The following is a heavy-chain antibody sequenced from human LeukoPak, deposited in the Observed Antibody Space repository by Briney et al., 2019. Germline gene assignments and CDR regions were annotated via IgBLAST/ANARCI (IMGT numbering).Heavy chain of an antibody. J-gene: IGHJ4*02. Sequence: ASVKVSCKASGYTFTSYGISWVRQAPGQGLEWMGWISAYNGNTTYAQKFRGRLTMTRDMSTSTVYMELSSLRSEDTAVYYCARGSRPVYNLLTGKRYFDYWGQGTLLTVSS. D-gene: IGHD3-9*01. V-gene: IGHV1-18*01. CDR2: ISAYNGNT. CDR3: ARGSRPVYNLLTGKRYFDY. CDR1: GYTFTSYG.